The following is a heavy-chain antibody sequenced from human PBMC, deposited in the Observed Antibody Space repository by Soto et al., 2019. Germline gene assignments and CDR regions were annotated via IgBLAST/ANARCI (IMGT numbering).Heavy chain of an antibody. CDR3: ARAPNVSSWPYDFDY. V-gene: IGHV3-30*04. CDR2: LLYNGYTQ. D-gene: IGHD6-13*01. J-gene: IGHJ4*02. Sequence: QVQLVESGGGVVQPGRSLRLSCAASGFTFTNFGLHWVRQAPDKGLEWVAVLLYNGYTQYYADSVKGRFTISGDNSKNTLYLQMVSLQPEDTAVYYCARAPNVSSWPYDFDYWGLGTLVAVSS. CDR1: GFTFTNFG.